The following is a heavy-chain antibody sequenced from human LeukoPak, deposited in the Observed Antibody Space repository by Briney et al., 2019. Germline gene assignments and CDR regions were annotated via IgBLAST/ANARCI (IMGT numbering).Heavy chain of an antibody. CDR2: ISGSGGST. V-gene: IGHV3-23*01. D-gene: IGHD1-26*01. CDR3: AKDWVSRIVGATYVY. CDR1: GFTFSSYA. J-gene: IGHJ4*02. Sequence: GGSLRLSCAASGFTFSSYAMSWVRQAPGKGLEWVSAISGSGGSTYYADSVKGRFTISRDNSKNTLYLQMNSLRAEDTAVYYCAKDWVSRIVGATYVYWGQGTLVTVSS.